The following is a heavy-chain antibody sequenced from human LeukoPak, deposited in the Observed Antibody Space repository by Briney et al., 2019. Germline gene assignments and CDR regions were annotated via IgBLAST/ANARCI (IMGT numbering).Heavy chain of an antibody. CDR1: GFSFYIFC. J-gene: IGHJ4*02. V-gene: IGHV3-7*03. CDR3: TRNVYWRFDY. D-gene: IGHD1-26*01. CDR2: INHDGSEK. Sequence: GGPQTLFCAASGFSFYIFCMSCVRQAPGKGLECVPNINHDGSEKYYVESVKGRFTISRDNAENSPYLQMNSRRAEDTAVYYCTRNVYWRFDYWGQGTLVSVSS.